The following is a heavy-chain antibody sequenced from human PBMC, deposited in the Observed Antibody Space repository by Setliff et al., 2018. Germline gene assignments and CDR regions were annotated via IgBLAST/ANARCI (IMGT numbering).Heavy chain of an antibody. V-gene: IGHV4-39*01. CDR3: ARLGYRGDLDY. CDR1: ADSISSSYDY. J-gene: IGHJ4*02. CDR2: IYNSGST. Sequence: SETLSLTCNVSADSISSSYDYWAWIRQPPGKGLEWIGSIYNSGSTYYNPSLKSRVSISADTSKNQFSLKLSSVTAADTAVYYCARLGYRGDLDYWGQGTLVTVSS. D-gene: IGHD5-12*01.